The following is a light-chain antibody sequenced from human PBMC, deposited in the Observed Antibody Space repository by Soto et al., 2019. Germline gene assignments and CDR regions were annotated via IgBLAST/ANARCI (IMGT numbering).Light chain of an antibody. Sequence: DIQMTQSPSSLSASVGDRVTITCQASQDIRNNLNWYQQKPGKAPNLMIYDESNLKTGVPSRFSGSGSGTHFTFTISSLQPEDIATYYCQHYDHLPPLSFGGGTKVEIK. J-gene: IGKJ4*01. CDR3: QHYDHLPPLS. CDR2: DES. V-gene: IGKV1-33*01. CDR1: QDIRNN.